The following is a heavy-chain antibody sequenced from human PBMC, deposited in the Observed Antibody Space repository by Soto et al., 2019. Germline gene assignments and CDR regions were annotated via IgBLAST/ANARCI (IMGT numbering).Heavy chain of an antibody. Sequence: QVQLVESGGGVVQPGKSLRLACVASGFTFSSHGMHWVRQAPGKGLEWVAVIWYDGSKQEYADSVKGRFTISRDNSKNTVYRKRSSMRAEDTAVYYCARADIGTYGMAVWGQGTTVTVSS. CDR2: IWYDGSKQ. J-gene: IGHJ6*02. CDR3: ARADIGTYGMAV. CDR1: GFTFSSHG. V-gene: IGHV3-33*01. D-gene: IGHD2-15*01.